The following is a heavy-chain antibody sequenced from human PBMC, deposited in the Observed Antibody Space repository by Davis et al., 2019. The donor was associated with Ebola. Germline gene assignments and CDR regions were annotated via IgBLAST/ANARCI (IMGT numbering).Heavy chain of an antibody. J-gene: IGHJ4*02. CDR3: AKGFSPFCSGGSCYVDY. CDR2: IYSGGST. D-gene: IGHD2-15*01. CDR1: GFTVSSNY. Sequence: GGSLRLSCAASGFTVSSNYMSWVRQAPGKGLEWVSVIYSGGSTYYADSVKGRFTISRDNSKNTLYLQMSSLRAEDTAVYYCAKGFSPFCSGGSCYVDYWGQGTLVTVSS. V-gene: IGHV3-53*01.